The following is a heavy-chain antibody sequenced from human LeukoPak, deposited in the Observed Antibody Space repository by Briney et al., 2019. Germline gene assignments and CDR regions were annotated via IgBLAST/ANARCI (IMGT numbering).Heavy chain of an antibody. V-gene: IGHV4-59*01. CDR3: ARERIVAAVNYYFDY. CDR2: ISYSGST. D-gene: IGHD6-13*01. Sequence: SETLSLTCTVSSGSINNYYWSWIRQPPGKGLEWIGSISYSGSTNYNPSLKSQVTISVDTSKNQFSLKLPSVTAADTAVYYCARERIVAAVNYYFDYWGQGTLVTVSS. CDR1: SGSINNYY. J-gene: IGHJ4*02.